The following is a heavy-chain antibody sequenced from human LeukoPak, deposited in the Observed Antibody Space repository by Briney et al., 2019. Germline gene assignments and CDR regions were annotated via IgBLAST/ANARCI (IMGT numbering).Heavy chain of an antibody. V-gene: IGHV3-23*01. Sequence: GGSLILSCGASGFXFSSYAMNWVRQAPGKGLEWVSGIRDSGGSTFYADSVKGRFTISRDNSKNTLSLQMSSLRADDTALYYCARGSGINHYNWFDPWGQGTLVTVSS. D-gene: IGHD1-14*01. CDR3: ARGSGINHYNWFDP. CDR1: GFXFSSYA. J-gene: IGHJ5*02. CDR2: IRDSGGST.